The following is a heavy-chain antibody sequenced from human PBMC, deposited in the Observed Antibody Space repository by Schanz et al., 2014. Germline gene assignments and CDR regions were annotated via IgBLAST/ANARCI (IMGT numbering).Heavy chain of an antibody. CDR1: RFAFSNCG. Sequence: QAQLVESGGGVVQPGGSLRLSCAASRFAFSNCGMHWVRQAPGKGLEWVAFIRYDASNECYADSVKGRFTISRDNSKNTLYLQMNSLRPDDTAVYYCAKALKPYIASRNGLDVWGHGTTVTVSS. CDR2: IRYDASNE. D-gene: IGHD3-16*01. J-gene: IGHJ6*02. V-gene: IGHV3-30*02. CDR3: AKALKPYIASRNGLDV.